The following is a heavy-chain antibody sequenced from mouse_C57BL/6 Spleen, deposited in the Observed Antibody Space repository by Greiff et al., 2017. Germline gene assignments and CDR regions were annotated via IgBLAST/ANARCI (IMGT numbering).Heavy chain of an antibody. V-gene: IGHV1-69*01. CDR3: ARGNYKYFDV. J-gene: IGHJ1*03. Sequence: QVQLQQPGAELVMPGASVKLSCKASGYTFTSYWMHWVKQRPGQGLEWIGEIDPSDSYTNYNQKFKGKSTLTVDKSSSTAYMQRSSLTSEDSAVYYCARGNYKYFDVWGTGTTVTVSS. D-gene: IGHD2-1*01. CDR1: GYTFTSYW. CDR2: IDPSDSYT.